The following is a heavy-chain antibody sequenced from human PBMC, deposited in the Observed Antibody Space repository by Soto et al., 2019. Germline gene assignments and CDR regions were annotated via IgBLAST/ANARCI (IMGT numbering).Heavy chain of an antibody. CDR1: GYTFTSYG. V-gene: IGHV1-18*01. CDR3: ARDIKSYGDYVSYFDY. Sequence: GASVKVSCKASGYTFTSYGISWVRQAPGQGLEWMGWISAYNGNTNYAQKLQGRVTMTTDTSTSTAYMELRSLRSDDTAVYYCARDIKSYGDYVSYFDYWGQGTLVTVSS. D-gene: IGHD4-17*01. J-gene: IGHJ4*02. CDR2: ISAYNGNT.